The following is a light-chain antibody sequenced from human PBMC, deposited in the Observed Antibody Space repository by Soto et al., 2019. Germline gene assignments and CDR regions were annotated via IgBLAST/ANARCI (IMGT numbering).Light chain of an antibody. V-gene: IGKV4-1*01. CDR2: WAC. J-gene: IGKJ1*01. CDR1: QSILYNSNNKNY. CDR3: QQYYSTPPT. Sequence: DIVMTQSPDSLAVSLGERATINCKSSQSILYNSNNKNYLAWYQQKPGQPPKLLIYWACTRESGVPDRFSGSGSGTEVTRTISSLQAEDVAVYHCQQYYSTPPTFGQGTKVEIK.